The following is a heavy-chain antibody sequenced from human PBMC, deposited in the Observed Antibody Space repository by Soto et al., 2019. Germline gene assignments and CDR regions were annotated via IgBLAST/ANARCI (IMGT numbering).Heavy chain of an antibody. V-gene: IGHV4-30-4*01. J-gene: IGHJ3*02. CDR2: IYYSGST. CDR3: AREVAVVVPAAIAAFDI. Sequence: QVQLQESGPGLVKPSQTLSLTCTVSGGSISSGDYYWSWIRQPPGKGLEWIGYIYYSGSTYYNPSLKSRVTISVDTSENQFSLKLSSVTAADTAVYYCAREVAVVVPAAIAAFDIWGQGTMVTVSS. CDR1: GGSISSGDYY. D-gene: IGHD2-2*02.